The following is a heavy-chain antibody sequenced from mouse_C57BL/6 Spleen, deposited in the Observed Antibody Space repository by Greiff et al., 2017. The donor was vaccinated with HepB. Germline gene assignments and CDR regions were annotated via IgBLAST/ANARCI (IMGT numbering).Heavy chain of an antibody. J-gene: IGHJ1*03. CDR3: ASGDWNSNYVNWYFDV. Sequence: VQLQQSGPELVKPGASVKISCKASGYAFSSSWMNWVKQRPGKGLEWIGRIYPGDGDTNYNGKFKGKATLTADKSSSTAYMQLSSLTSEDSAVYFVASGDWNSNYVNWYFDVWGTGTTVTVSS. D-gene: IGHD2-5*01. V-gene: IGHV1-82*01. CDR1: GYAFSSSW. CDR2: IYPGDGDT.